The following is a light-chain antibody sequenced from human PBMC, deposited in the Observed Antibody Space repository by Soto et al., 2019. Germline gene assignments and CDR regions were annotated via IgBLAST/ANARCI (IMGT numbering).Light chain of an antibody. V-gene: IGKV1-5*01. Sequence: EILLTQSPSTLSVSVGDRATISCRASQSVSSWLAWYQQKPGKAPRLLIYDASNRESGIPARFSGSGSGTEFTLTISSLQPDDFAAYYCQHCSSYSEAFGQGTKVDIK. J-gene: IGKJ1*01. CDR2: DAS. CDR3: QHCSSYSEA. CDR1: QSVSSW.